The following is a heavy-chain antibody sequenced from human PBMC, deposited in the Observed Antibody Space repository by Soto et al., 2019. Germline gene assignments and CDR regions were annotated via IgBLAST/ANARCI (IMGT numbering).Heavy chain of an antibody. CDR2: ISGYNGNT. J-gene: IGHJ4*02. CDR1: GYTFTSYG. CDR3: ARGSSGIAAAGTDY. Sequence: QVHLVQSGGEVKKPGASVKVSCKASGYTFTSYGIHWVRQAPGQGLEWMGWISGYNGNTNYAQKLQGRVTMTTDTSTSTAYMELRSLRSDDTAVYYCARGSSGIAAAGTDYWGQGTLVTVSS. V-gene: IGHV1-18*01. D-gene: IGHD6-13*01.